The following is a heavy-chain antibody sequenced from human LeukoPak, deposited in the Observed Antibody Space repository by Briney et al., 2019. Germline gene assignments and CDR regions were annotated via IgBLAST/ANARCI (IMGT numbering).Heavy chain of an antibody. CDR2: ISYDGSNK. J-gene: IGHJ4*02. V-gene: IGHV3-30-3*01. Sequence: GRSLRLSCAASGFTFSSYAMHWVRQAPGKGLEWVAVISYDGSNKYYADSVKGRFTISRDNSKNTLCLQMNSLRAEDTAVYYCAREYSSSWYIMGDYWGQGTLVTVSS. CDR1: GFTFSSYA. CDR3: AREYSSSWYIMGDY. D-gene: IGHD6-13*01.